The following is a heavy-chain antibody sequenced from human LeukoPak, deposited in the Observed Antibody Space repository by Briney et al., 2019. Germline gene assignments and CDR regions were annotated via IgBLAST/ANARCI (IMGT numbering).Heavy chain of an antibody. J-gene: IGHJ4*02. CDR3: ARSSSWTDFDS. D-gene: IGHD6-13*01. CDR1: GFTFSNYW. CDR2: VTGDGSST. V-gene: IGHV3-74*01. Sequence: GGSLRLSCAASGFTFSNYWMHWVRQAPGKGLVWVSRVTGDGSSTTYADSVKGRFTISRDNAKNSLYLQMNSLRAEDTAVCYCARSSSWTDFDSWGQGTLVTVSS.